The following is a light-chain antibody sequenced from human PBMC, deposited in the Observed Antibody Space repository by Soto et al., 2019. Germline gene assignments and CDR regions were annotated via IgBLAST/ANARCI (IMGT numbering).Light chain of an antibody. J-gene: IGKJ1*01. CDR3: QQYNNWPPWT. V-gene: IGKV3-15*01. Sequence: EIVLTQSPGTLSLSPGERATLSCRASQSVSGSFLAWFQQKPGQAPRLLIYGASTRATGIPARFSGSGSGTEFTLTISSLQSEDFAVYYCQQYNNWPPWTFGQGTKVDIK. CDR1: QSVSGS. CDR2: GAS.